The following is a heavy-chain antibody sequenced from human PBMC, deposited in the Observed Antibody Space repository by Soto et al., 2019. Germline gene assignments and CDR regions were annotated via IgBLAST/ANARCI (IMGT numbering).Heavy chain of an antibody. J-gene: IGHJ6*02. Sequence: QEQLVQSGAEVKKPGSSVKVSCKASGGTFSSYAISWVRQAPGQGLEWMGGIIPIFGTANYAQKFQGRVTITADESTSTAYMELSSLRSEDTAVYYCARPSPRSGSYQGDYDYGMDVWGQGTTVTVSS. CDR1: GGTFSSYA. D-gene: IGHD1-26*01. CDR2: IIPIFGTA. V-gene: IGHV1-69*01. CDR3: ARPSPRSGSYQGDYDYGMDV.